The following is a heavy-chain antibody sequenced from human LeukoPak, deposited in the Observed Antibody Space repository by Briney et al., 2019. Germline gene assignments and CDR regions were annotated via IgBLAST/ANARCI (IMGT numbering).Heavy chain of an antibody. CDR3: AKDSEVEVVTAIFDY. CDR2: ISYDGSNK. J-gene: IGHJ4*02. CDR1: GFTFSSYG. D-gene: IGHD2-21*02. Sequence: PGRSLRLSCAASGFTFSSYGMHWVRQAPGKGLEWVAVISYDGSNKYYADSVKGRFTISRDNSKNTLYLQMNSLRAEDTAVYYCAKDSEVEVVTAIFDYWGQGTLVTVSS. V-gene: IGHV3-30*18.